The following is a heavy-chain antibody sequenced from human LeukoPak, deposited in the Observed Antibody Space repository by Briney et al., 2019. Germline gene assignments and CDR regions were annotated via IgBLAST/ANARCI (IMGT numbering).Heavy chain of an antibody. J-gene: IGHJ4*02. D-gene: IGHD2-15*01. CDR1: GGSFSGYY. Sequence: SETLSLICAVYGGSFSGYYWSWIRQPPGKGLEWIGEINHSGSTNYNPSLKSRVTISVDTSKNQFSLKLSSVTAADTAVYYCARVDIVVVVATDWGQGTLVTVSS. CDR3: ARVDIVVVVATD. CDR2: INHSGST. V-gene: IGHV4-34*01.